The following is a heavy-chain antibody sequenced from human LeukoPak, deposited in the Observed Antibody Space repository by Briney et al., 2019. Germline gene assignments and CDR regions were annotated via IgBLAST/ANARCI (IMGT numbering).Heavy chain of an antibody. D-gene: IGHD6-19*01. Sequence: SETLSLTCAVYGGSFSGYYWSWIRQPPGKGLEWIGEINHSGRTNYNPSLKSRVTISVDTSKNQFSLKLSSVTAADTAVYYCARYSSGWYQVGMDVWGQGTTVTVSS. CDR2: INHSGRT. CDR3: ARYSSGWYQVGMDV. CDR1: GGSFSGYY. J-gene: IGHJ6*02. V-gene: IGHV4-34*01.